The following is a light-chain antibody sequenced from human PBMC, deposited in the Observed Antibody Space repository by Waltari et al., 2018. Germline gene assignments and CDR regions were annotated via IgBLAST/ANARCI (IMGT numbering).Light chain of an antibody. V-gene: IGLV3-19*01. CDR1: SLRSYY. Sequence: SSELTQDPAVSVAMGQTVRITCQGDSLRSYYSSWDQQRPGQAPILVMYDKNNRPSGVPDRFSGSSSHNTASLTITGAQAEDEASYYCHSRDASGVAGSFGGGTKLTVL. J-gene: IGLJ2*01. CDR2: DKN. CDR3: HSRDASGVAGS.